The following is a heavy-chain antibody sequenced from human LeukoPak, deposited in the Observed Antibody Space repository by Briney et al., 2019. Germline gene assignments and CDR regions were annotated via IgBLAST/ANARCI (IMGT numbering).Heavy chain of an antibody. CDR3: VVVVEPPDSDGFDV. V-gene: IGHV3-74*01. CDR2: INADGSTA. Sequence: WGRQAPGXGLVWVSLINADGSTATYADSVKGRFTISRDNARNTLSLQMNSLTIEDTAVYYCVVVVEPPDSDGFDVWGQGTMITVSS. D-gene: IGHD1-14*01. J-gene: IGHJ3*01.